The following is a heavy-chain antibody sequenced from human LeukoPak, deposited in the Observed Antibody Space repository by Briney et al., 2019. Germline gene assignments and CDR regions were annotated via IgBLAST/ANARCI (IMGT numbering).Heavy chain of an antibody. CDR2: IYFSGNT. V-gene: IGHV4-39*07. CDR3: ARDSYSSGQYYYYGMDV. CDR1: GGSISSSSYY. Sequence: PSETLSLTCTVSGGSISSSSYYWGWIRQPPGKGLEWIGSIYFSGNTYYNPSLKSRVTISVDTSKNQFSLKLSSVTAADTAVYYCARDSYSSGQYYYYGMDVWGQGTTVTVSS. D-gene: IGHD6-19*01. J-gene: IGHJ6*02.